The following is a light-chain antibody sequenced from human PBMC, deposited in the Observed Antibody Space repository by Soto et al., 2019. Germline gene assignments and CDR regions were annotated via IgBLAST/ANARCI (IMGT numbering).Light chain of an antibody. V-gene: IGKV3-15*01. CDR3: QQYKDWRT. Sequence: IVMTQSPATLSVSPGERATLSCRASQTIDNKLAWYQQRPGPAPRLLIYGASIRATGIPARFSGSGSGTEFTLTISGLQSEDFGVYYCQQYKDWRTFGQGTNVDIK. J-gene: IGKJ1*01. CDR1: QTIDNK. CDR2: GAS.